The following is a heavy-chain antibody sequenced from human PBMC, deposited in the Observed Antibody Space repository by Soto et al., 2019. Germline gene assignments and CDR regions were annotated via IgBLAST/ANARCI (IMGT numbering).Heavy chain of an antibody. CDR2: IYHSGTT. D-gene: IGHD1-7*01. V-gene: IGHV4-30-2*01. CDR3: ARLSPTTYYGMDV. J-gene: IGHJ6*02. Sequence: QLQLQESGSGLVRPSQTLSLTCAVSGDSISRGDYSWNWIRQPPGKGLEWIGNIYHSGTTSYNPSFXXRXAISGDRSENQFSLRLTYVTAADSAVYYCARLSPTTYYGMDVWGQGTTVTVSS. CDR1: GDSISRGDYS.